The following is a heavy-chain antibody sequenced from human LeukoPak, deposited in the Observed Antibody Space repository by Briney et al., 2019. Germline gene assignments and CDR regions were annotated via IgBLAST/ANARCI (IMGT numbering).Heavy chain of an antibody. CDR2: INSDGSST. D-gene: IGHD6-13*01. CDR1: GFTFSSYW. CDR3: VRGRTSGSSWPFDY. V-gene: IGHV3-74*01. J-gene: IGHJ4*02. Sequence: PGGSLRLSCAASGFTFSSYWMHWVRQAPGKGLVWVSRINSDGSSTSYADSVKGRFTISRDNAKNTLYLQMNSLRAEDTAVYYCVRGRTSGSSWPFDYWGQGTLVTVSS.